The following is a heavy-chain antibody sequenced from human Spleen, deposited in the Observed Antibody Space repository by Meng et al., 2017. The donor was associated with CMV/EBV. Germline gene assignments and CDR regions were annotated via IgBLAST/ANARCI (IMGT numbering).Heavy chain of an antibody. CDR2: ISYDGSNK. V-gene: IGHV3-30-3*01. CDR3: AREGGYCGGECYSFLDH. CDR1: GFTFSSYD. Sequence: GGSLRLSCAASGFTFSSYDMHWVRQAPGKGLEWVAVISYDGSNKYYADSVKGRFTISRDNSKNTLYLQMSTLRAEDTALYYCAREGGYCGGECYSFLDHWGQGTLVTVSS. D-gene: IGHD2-21*01. J-gene: IGHJ4*02.